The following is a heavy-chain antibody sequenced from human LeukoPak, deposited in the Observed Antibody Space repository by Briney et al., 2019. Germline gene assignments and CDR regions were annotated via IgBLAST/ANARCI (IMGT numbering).Heavy chain of an antibody. Sequence: ASVKVSCKASGYTFTGCYIHWVRQAPGQGLEWMGWINPNSGGTNYAQKFQGTVTMTRDTSISTAYMELSRLRSDDTAVYYCARGIVEGASGYFDFWGQGALVTVSS. V-gene: IGHV1-2*02. J-gene: IGHJ4*02. CDR2: INPNSGGT. D-gene: IGHD1-26*01. CDR3: ARGIVEGASGYFDF. CDR1: GYTFTGCY.